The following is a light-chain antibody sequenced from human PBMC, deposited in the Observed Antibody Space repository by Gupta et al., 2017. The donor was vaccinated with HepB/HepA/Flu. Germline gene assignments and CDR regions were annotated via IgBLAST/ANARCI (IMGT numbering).Light chain of an antibody. V-gene: IGKV1-39*01. CDR2: AAS. CDR1: QNIINY. Sequence: IQMTQSPSSLPASVGDRVTITCRASQNIINYLSWFQQKPGRAPKLLIYAASTLQSGVPSRISGSGSGTDFNLTINGLQPEDFATYYCQQSHFTPYAFGQGTKVEIK. CDR3: QQSHFTPYA. J-gene: IGKJ2*01.